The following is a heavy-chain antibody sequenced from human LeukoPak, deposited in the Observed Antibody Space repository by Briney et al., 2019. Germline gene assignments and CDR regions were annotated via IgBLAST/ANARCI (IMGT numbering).Heavy chain of an antibody. CDR2: ISAYNGNT. CDR3: ARDDGYNLVVDY. Sequence: GSSVKVSCKASGGTFSSYAISWVRQAPGQGLEWMGWISAYNGNTNYAQKLQGRVTMTTDTSTSTAYMELRSLRSDDTAVYYCARDDGYNLVVDYWGQGTLVTVSS. D-gene: IGHD5-24*01. J-gene: IGHJ4*02. CDR1: GGTFSSYA. V-gene: IGHV1-18*01.